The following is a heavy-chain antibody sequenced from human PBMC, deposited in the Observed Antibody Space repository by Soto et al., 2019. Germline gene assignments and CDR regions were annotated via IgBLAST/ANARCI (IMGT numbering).Heavy chain of an antibody. CDR2: IYHSGST. CDR3: ASNVVAATPYYYYMDV. D-gene: IGHD2-15*01. Sequence: SETLSLTCAASSGSISSSNWWSWVRQPPGKGLEWIGEIYHSGSTNYNPSLKSRVTISVDKSKNQFSLKLSSVTAADTAVYYCASNVVAATPYYYYMDVWGKGTTVTVSS. CDR1: SGSISSSNW. J-gene: IGHJ6*03. V-gene: IGHV4-4*02.